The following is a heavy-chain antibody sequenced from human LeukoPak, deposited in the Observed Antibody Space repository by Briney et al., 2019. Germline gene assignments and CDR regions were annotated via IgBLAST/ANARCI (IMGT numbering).Heavy chain of an antibody. D-gene: IGHD2-15*01. J-gene: IGHJ4*02. CDR2: IWSDGSNK. CDR1: AFILSSYG. CDR3: ARSGGGTYFDN. V-gene: IGHV3-30*12. Sequence: GGSLRLSCAASAFILSSYGMHWVRQAPGKGLQWVAVIWSDGSNKDYGDSVKGRFSISRDDSKNTLYLQMNSLRADDTAVYYCARSGGGTYFDNWGQGTLVTVSS.